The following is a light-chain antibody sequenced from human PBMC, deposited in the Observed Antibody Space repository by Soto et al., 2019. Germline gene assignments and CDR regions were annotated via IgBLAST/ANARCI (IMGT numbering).Light chain of an antibody. J-gene: IGKJ2*01. CDR1: QSVTGSY. Sequence: EIVLTQFPGTLSLSPGERATLSWRASQSVTGSYLAWYQQKPGQAPRLLIYGASSRATGIPDRFSGSGSGTDFTLTISRLEPEDFAVYYCQQYGSSLYTFGQGTKLEIK. V-gene: IGKV3-20*01. CDR3: QQYGSSLYT. CDR2: GAS.